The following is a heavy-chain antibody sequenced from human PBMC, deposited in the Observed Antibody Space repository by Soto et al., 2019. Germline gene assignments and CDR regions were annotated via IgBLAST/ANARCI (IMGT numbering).Heavy chain of an antibody. CDR1: AGSIKNFA. CDR3: AHDTSGYYFYSFDN. D-gene: IGHD3-22*01. CDR2: FIPIFGTT. V-gene: IGHV1-69*01. J-gene: IGHJ4*02. Sequence: QVQLVQSGAEVKRPGSSLKVSCKASAGSIKNFAISWVRQAPGQGPEWMGGFIPIFGTTYYAQKFQGRVTTIADESTSTLNMELRALTSEDTAVYYCAHDTSGYYFYSFDNWGQGTLVTVS.